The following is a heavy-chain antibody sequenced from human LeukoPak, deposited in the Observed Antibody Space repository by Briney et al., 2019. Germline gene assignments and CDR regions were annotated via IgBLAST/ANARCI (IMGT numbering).Heavy chain of an antibody. D-gene: IGHD5-24*01. CDR3: AKDRGWLQSGGFDY. J-gene: IGHJ4*02. CDR2: ISGSDGST. V-gene: IGHV3-23*01. CDR1: GFTFSSYA. Sequence: GGSLRLSCAASGFTFSSYAMSWVRQAPGKGLEWVSGISGSDGSTNYADSVKGRFTISRENSKNTLYLQMNSLRAEDTAVYYCAKDRGWLQSGGFDYWGQGTLVTVSS.